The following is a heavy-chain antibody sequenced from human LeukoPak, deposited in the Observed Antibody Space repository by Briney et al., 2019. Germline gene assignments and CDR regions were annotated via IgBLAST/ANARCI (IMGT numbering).Heavy chain of an antibody. CDR3: TTGAIARDWFDP. CDR2: IKQDGSEK. CDR1: GFTFSSYW. J-gene: IGHJ5*02. V-gene: IGHV3-7*01. D-gene: IGHD2-2*01. Sequence: RGSLRLSCAASGFTFSSYWMSWVRQAPGKGLEWVANIKQDGSEKYYVDSVKGRFTISRDNAKNSLYLQMNSLRAEDTAVYYCTTGAIARDWFDPWGQGTLVTVSS.